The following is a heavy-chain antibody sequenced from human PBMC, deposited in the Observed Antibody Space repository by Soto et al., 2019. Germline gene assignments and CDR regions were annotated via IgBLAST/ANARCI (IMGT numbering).Heavy chain of an antibody. CDR1: GYTFTNYY. J-gene: IGHJ4*02. Sequence: ASVKVSCKASGYTFTNYYMHWVRQAPGQGFEWLGRISPKSGGTNYAQKFQGRVTMTWDTPLKTAYMELSSLISEDTAVYYCARPPGYISDWHYFDLWGQGTLVTVSS. D-gene: IGHD2-21*02. V-gene: IGHV1-2*02. CDR2: ISPKSGGT. CDR3: ARPPGYISDWHYFDL.